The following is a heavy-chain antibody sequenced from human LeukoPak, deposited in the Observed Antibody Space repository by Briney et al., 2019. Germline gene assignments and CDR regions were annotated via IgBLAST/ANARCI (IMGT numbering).Heavy chain of an antibody. CDR3: AKDRGYYYDSSGEFLDY. J-gene: IGHJ4*02. CDR2: IRYDGSNK. CDR1: GLAFSNYD. D-gene: IGHD3-22*01. V-gene: IGHV3-30*02. Sequence: GGSLRLSCAASGLAFSNYDIHWVRQAPGKGLEWVAFIRYDGSNKYYADSVKGRFTISRDNSKNTLYLQMNSLRAEDTAVYYCAKDRGYYYDSSGEFLDYWGQGTLVTVSS.